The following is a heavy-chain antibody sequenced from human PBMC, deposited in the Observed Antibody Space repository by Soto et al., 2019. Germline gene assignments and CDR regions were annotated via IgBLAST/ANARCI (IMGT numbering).Heavy chain of an antibody. CDR2: ISYDGNHE. J-gene: IGHJ4*02. CDR3: ARSSVAGIWGYYFDY. D-gene: IGHD6-19*01. Sequence: QVHLVESGGGVVQPGRSLRLSCAASGFIFTTYAMHWVRQAPGKGLEWVAVISYDGNHEYYADSVRGRFTISRDNSKNTLYLQMDSLRADDTALYYCARSSVAGIWGYYFDYWGQGALVTVSS. CDR1: GFIFTTYA. V-gene: IGHV3-30-3*01.